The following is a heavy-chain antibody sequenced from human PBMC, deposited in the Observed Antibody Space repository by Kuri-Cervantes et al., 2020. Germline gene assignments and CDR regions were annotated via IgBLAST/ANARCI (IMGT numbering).Heavy chain of an antibody. CDR3: AKARYYDSGGPDY. Sequence: SLKISCAASGFTFDDYAMHWVRQAPGKGLEWVSGISWNSGSIGYADSVKGRFTISRDNAKNSLYLLMDSLRPEDTALYYCAKARYYDSGGPDYWGQGTLVTVSS. V-gene: IGHV3-9*01. J-gene: IGHJ4*02. CDR1: GFTFDDYA. CDR2: ISWNSGSI. D-gene: IGHD3-22*01.